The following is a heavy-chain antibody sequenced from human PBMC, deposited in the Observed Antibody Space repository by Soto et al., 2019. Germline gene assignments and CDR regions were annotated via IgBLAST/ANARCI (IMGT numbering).Heavy chain of an antibody. J-gene: IGHJ4*02. CDR3: ARDINGDYFDY. Sequence: GGSLRLSCAASGFTFNSYSMNWVRQAPGKGLEWVSYISSSSSTIYYADSVKGRFTISRDNAKNSLYLQMNSLRAEDTAVYYCARDINGDYFDYWGQGTLVTVSS. CDR2: ISSSSSTI. V-gene: IGHV3-48*01. D-gene: IGHD4-17*01. CDR1: GFTFNSYS.